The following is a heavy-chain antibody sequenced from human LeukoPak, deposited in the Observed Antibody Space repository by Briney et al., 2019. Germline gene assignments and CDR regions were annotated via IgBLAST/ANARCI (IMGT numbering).Heavy chain of an antibody. CDR1: GYSISSGYY. D-gene: IGHD5-24*01. V-gene: IGHV4-38-2*02. J-gene: IGHJ4*02. Sequence: SETLSLTCTVSGYSISSGYYWGWIRQPPGKGLEWIGSIYHSGSTCYNPSLKSRVTISVDTSKNQFSLKLSSVTAADTAVYYCAREVGEDGYNPFDYWGQGTLVTVSS. CDR2: IYHSGST. CDR3: AREVGEDGYNPFDY.